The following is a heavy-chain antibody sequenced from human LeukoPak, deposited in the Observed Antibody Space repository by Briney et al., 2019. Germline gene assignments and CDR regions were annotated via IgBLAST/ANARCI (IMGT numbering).Heavy chain of an antibody. V-gene: IGHV4-31*03. D-gene: IGHD3-22*01. CDR1: GGSISSGGYY. CDR3: ASSYDSSGYLMDY. Sequence: SETLSLTCTVSGGSISSGGYYWSWLRQHPGKGLEWIAYIYYSGSTYYNPSLKSRVTISVDTSKNQFSLKLSSVTAADTAVYYCASSYDSSGYLMDYWGQGTLVTVSS. CDR2: IYYSGST. J-gene: IGHJ4*02.